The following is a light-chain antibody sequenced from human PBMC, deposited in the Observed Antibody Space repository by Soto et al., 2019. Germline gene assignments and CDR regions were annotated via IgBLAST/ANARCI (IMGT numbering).Light chain of an antibody. J-gene: IGKJ1*01. CDR2: DAS. Sequence: IVLTQSPATLSLSPGERATLSCRASQSVSSYLAWYQQKPGQAPRLLIYDASNRATGIPARFSGSGSGTDFTLTISSLEPEDFAVYYCQQYGRSPTFGQGTKVDIK. CDR3: QQYGRSPT. CDR1: QSVSSY. V-gene: IGKV3-11*01.